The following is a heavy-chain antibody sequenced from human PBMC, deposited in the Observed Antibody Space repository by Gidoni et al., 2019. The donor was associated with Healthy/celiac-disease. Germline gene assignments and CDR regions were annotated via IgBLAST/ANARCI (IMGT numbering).Heavy chain of an antibody. CDR3: AREGWRSIGAFDI. CDR1: GGSISSGSYY. D-gene: IGHD2-21*01. Sequence: QVQRQESGPGLVKPAQTLSLTCTVSGGSISSGSYYWSWIRQPAGKGLEWIGRIYTSGSTNYNPSLKSRVTISVDTSKNQFSLKLSSVTAADTAVYYCAREGWRSIGAFDIWGQGTMVTVSS. V-gene: IGHV4-61*02. J-gene: IGHJ3*02. CDR2: IYTSGST.